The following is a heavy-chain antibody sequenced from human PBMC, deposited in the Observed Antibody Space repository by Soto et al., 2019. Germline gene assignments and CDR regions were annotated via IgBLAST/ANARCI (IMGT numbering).Heavy chain of an antibody. V-gene: IGHV4-4*02. CDR3: AREADYTYYYGSGSYYLGY. D-gene: IGHD3-10*01. Sequence: QVQLQESGPGLVKPSGTLSLTCAVSGGSISSSNWWSWVRQPPGKGLEWIGESYHSGSTNYNPSRKSRVTISVDKSKNQFSLKLSSVTAADTAVYYCAREADYTYYYGSGSYYLGYWGQGTLVTVSS. J-gene: IGHJ4*02. CDR1: GGSISSSNW. CDR2: SYHSGST.